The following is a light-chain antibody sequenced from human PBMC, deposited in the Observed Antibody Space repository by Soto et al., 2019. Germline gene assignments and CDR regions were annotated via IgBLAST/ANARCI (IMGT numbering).Light chain of an antibody. Sequence: DIPVTKSPATLSASVGERATISCRASQSFSSLLAWYQQKPGKATKVLIFDASSVESGAPWRFGGTGAGTEVTRTISSLQHEDFATYYCQQYNAYYSFGEGTKV. J-gene: IGKJ2*03. CDR1: QSFSSL. V-gene: IGKV1-5*01. CDR3: QQYNAYYS. CDR2: DAS.